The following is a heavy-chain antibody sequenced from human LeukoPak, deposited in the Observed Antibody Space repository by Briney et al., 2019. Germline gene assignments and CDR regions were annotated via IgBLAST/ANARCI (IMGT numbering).Heavy chain of an antibody. D-gene: IGHD6-13*01. Sequence: PSQTLPLTCTVSGGSISSGSYYWSWIRQPAGKGLEWIGRIYTSGSTNYNPSLKSRVTMSVDTSKNQFSLKLSSVTAADTAVYYCARGSIVCRIAAAGLYYYYYYMDGWGKGTTVTVSS. J-gene: IGHJ6*03. CDR3: ARGSIVCRIAAAGLYYYYYYMDG. CDR2: IYTSGST. CDR1: GGSISSGSYY. V-gene: IGHV4-61*02.